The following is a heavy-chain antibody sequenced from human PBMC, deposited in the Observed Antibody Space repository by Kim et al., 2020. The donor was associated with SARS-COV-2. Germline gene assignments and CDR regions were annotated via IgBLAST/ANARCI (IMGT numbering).Heavy chain of an antibody. CDR3: TTDYAGGH. Sequence: AASGFSFTNAWMNWVRQAPGKGLEWVGRVKGKTDGGTIDYAAPVKGRFTISREDSKSTASLQMNSLKTEDTAVYYCTTDYAGGHWGQGTLVTVSS. CDR2: VKGKTDGGTI. D-gene: IGHD3-16*01. V-gene: IGHV3-15*01. J-gene: IGHJ4*02. CDR1: GFSFTNAW.